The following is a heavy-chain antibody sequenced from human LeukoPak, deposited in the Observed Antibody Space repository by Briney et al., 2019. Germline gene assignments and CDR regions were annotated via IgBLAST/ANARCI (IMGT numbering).Heavy chain of an antibody. D-gene: IGHD2-21*02. CDR2: IKSKTDGGTT. J-gene: IGHJ4*02. CDR3: TREAVTANGYFDY. CDR1: GFTFSNAW. V-gene: IGHV3-15*01. Sequence: AGGSLRLSCAASGFTFSNAWTTWVRQAPGKGLEWVGRIKSKTDGGTTDYAAPVKGRFTISRDDSKNTLYLQMNSLKTEDTAVYYCTREAVTANGYFDYWGQGTLVTVSS.